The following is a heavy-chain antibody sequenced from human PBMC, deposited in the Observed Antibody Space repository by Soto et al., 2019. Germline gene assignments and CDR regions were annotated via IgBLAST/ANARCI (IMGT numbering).Heavy chain of an antibody. V-gene: IGHV3-11*01. CDR3: ASLYGSGSYFGSYYGMDV. D-gene: IGHD3-10*01. CDR2: ISSSGSTI. Sequence: GGSLRLSCAASGFTFSDYYMSWIRQAPGKGLEWVSYISSSGSTIYYADSVKGRFTISRDNAKNSLYLQMNSLRAEDTAVYYCASLYGSGSYFGSYYGMDVWGQGTTVTVSS. J-gene: IGHJ6*02. CDR1: GFTFSDYY.